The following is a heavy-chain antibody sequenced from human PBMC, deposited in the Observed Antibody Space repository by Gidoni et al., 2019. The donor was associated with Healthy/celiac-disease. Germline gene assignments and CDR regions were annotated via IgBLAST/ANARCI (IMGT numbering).Heavy chain of an antibody. D-gene: IGHD2-15*01. J-gene: IGHJ3*02. V-gene: IGHV1-24*01. Sequence: QVQLVQSGAEVKKPGASVKVSCKVSGYTLTELSMHWVRQAPGKGLEWMGGFDPEDGETIYAQKFQGRVTMTEDTSTDTAYMELSSLRSEDTAVYYCATDQAGVVAARRAFDIWGQGTMVTVSS. CDR1: GYTLTELS. CDR2: FDPEDGET. CDR3: ATDQAGVVAARRAFDI.